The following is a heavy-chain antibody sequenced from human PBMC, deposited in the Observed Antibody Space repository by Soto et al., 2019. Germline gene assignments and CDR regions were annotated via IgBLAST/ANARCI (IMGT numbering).Heavy chain of an antibody. CDR2: ISAYNGNT. CDR1: VYTFTSNG. D-gene: IGHD6-19*01. CDR3: ARGVVIAVAGYDAFDI. J-gene: IGHJ3*02. V-gene: IGHV1-18*01. Sequence: GASVKVSCKASVYTFTSNGISWVRQAHGQGLEWMGWISAYNGNTNYAQKLQGRVTMTTDTSTSTAYMELRSLRSDDTAVYYCARGVVIAVAGYDAFDIWGQGTMVTVSS.